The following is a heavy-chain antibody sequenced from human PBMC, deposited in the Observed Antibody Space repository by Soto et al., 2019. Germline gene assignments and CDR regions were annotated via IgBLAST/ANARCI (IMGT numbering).Heavy chain of an antibody. J-gene: IGHJ6*02. CDR2: INAGNGNT. CDR3: ASHAAVPGYYYGMDV. CDR1: GNTFTSYA. Sequence: QVQLVQSGAEVKKPGASVKVSCKASGNTFTSYAMHWVRQAPGQRLEWMGWINAGNGNTKYSQKCQGRVTITRDTSASKVYMELSSLRSEDMAVYYCASHAAVPGYYYGMDVWVQGTTVSVSS. D-gene: IGHD3-10*01. V-gene: IGHV1-3*01.